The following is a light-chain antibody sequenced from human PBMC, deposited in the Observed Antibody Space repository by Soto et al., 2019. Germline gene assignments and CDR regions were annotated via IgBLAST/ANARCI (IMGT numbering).Light chain of an antibody. J-gene: IGKJ2*01. CDR3: MQALQTPVT. Sequence: DIVMIQSPLSLSVTPGEPASISCRSSQSLLHRNGNNYLDWYLQKPGQSPQLLIYLGFNRASGVPDRFRGSGAGTVFTLKVSRVEAEDVGVYYCMQALQTPVTFGQGTKLEIK. CDR2: LGF. CDR1: QSLLHRNGNNY. V-gene: IGKV2-28*01.